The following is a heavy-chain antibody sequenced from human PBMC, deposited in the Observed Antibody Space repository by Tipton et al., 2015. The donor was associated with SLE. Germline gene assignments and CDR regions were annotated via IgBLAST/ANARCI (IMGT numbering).Heavy chain of an antibody. CDR3: ARDGMYSSSLGWFDP. Sequence: SLRLSCAASGFTFSDYYMSWIRQAPGKGLEWVSAISGSGGSTYYADSVKGRFTISRDNAKNSLYLQMNSLRAEDTAVYYCARDGMYSSSLGWFDPWGQGTLVTVSS. V-gene: IGHV3-11*01. CDR1: GFTFSDYY. J-gene: IGHJ5*02. D-gene: IGHD6-13*01. CDR2: ISGSGGST.